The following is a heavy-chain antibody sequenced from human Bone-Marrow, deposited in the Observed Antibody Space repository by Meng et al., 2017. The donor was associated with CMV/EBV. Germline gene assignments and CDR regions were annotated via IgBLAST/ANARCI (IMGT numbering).Heavy chain of an antibody. CDR3: ARDPISGDSSGTDY. V-gene: IGHV1-2*02. CDR1: GYTFTGYY. D-gene: IGHD3-22*01. Sequence: HVQLVQSGAEVKKPGASVKVSCKASGYTFTGYYMHWVRQASGQVLEWMGWINPNSGGTNYAQKFQGRVTMTRDTSISTAYMELSRLRSDDTAVYYCARDPISGDSSGTDYWGQGTLVTVSS. J-gene: IGHJ4*02. CDR2: INPNSGGT.